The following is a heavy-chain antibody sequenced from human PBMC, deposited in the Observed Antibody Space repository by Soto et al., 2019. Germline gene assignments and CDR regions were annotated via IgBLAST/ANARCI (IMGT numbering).Heavy chain of an antibody. Sequence: VGSLRLSGAASGFTFSSYWMSWVRQARGKGLEWVANIKQDGSEKYYVDSVKGRFTISRDNAKNSLYLQMNSLRAEDTAVYYCARDKQLVGPTDAFDIWGQGTMVTVSS. D-gene: IGHD6-6*01. CDR3: ARDKQLVGPTDAFDI. CDR1: GFTFSSYW. V-gene: IGHV3-7*01. CDR2: IKQDGSEK. J-gene: IGHJ3*02.